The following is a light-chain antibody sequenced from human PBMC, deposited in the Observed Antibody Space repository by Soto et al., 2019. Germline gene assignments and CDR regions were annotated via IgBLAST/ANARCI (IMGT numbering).Light chain of an antibody. Sequence: DIQMTQSPSTLSASVGDRVTITCRAIQSISRWLAWYQQKPGKAPKLLIYDASSLESGVPSRFSDSGSATEFTLTISSLQPDDFATYYCQQYNNYWTFGQGTRLEIK. CDR2: DAS. J-gene: IGKJ1*01. V-gene: IGKV1-5*01. CDR1: QSISRW. CDR3: QQYNNYWT.